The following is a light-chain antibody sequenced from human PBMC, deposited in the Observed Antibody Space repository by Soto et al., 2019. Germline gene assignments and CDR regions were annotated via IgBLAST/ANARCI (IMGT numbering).Light chain of an antibody. Sequence: EVLMTQSPATLSVSPGYRATLSCRASQSINSNLAWYQQQPCQAPRLLIYGASTRATGIPARFSGSGSGTEFTLTIRSLQSEDFAVYYCQQYNNWPPITFGQGTRLEIK. V-gene: IGKV3-15*01. J-gene: IGKJ5*01. CDR2: GAS. CDR1: QSINSN. CDR3: QQYNNWPPIT.